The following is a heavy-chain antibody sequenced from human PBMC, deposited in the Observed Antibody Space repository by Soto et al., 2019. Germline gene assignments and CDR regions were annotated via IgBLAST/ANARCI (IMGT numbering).Heavy chain of an antibody. CDR3: ASTLTYYYGSGSYPHAFDI. CDR1: GYSFTSYW. Sequence: GASLKISCKGSGYSFTSYWIGWVRQMPGKGLEWMGIIYPGDSDTRYSPSFQGQVTISADKSISTAYLQWSSLKASDTAMYYCASTLTYYYGSGSYPHAFDIWGQGTMVTVSS. CDR2: IYPGDSDT. V-gene: IGHV5-51*06. J-gene: IGHJ3*02. D-gene: IGHD3-10*01.